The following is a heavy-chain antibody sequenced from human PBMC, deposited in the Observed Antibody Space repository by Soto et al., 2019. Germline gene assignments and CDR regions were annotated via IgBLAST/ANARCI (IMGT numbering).Heavy chain of an antibody. Sequence: GGSLRLSCAASGFTFSDYYMSWIRQAPGKGLEWVSYISSSGSTIYYADSVKGRFTISRDNAKNSLYLQMNSLRAEDTAVYYCARDGNLDGCCSGGSCYNGYYYYMDVWGKGTTVTVSS. J-gene: IGHJ6*03. V-gene: IGHV3-11*01. CDR3: ARDGNLDGCCSGGSCYNGYYYYMDV. CDR1: GFTFSDYY. CDR2: ISSSGSTI. D-gene: IGHD2-15*01.